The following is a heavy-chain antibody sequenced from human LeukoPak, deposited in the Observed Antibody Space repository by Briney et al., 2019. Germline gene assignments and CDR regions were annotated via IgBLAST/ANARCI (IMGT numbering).Heavy chain of an antibody. Sequence: GGSLRLSCAASGFTFSSYGMSWVRQTPGKGLEWVSAISTSGGTTYYAASVKGRFTISRDNSKNTLSLQMSSLRAEDTAVYYCAKDRGDCRGGSCYFDYWGQGTLVTVSS. V-gene: IGHV3-23*01. CDR1: GFTFSSYG. J-gene: IGHJ4*02. CDR2: ISTSGGTT. CDR3: AKDRGDCRGGSCYFDY. D-gene: IGHD2-15*01.